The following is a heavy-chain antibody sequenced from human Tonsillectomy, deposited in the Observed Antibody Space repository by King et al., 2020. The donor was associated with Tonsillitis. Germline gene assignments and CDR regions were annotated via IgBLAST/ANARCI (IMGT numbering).Heavy chain of an antibody. CDR2: ISGSGGST. J-gene: IGHJ4*02. CDR1: GFTFSSYA. V-gene: IGHV3-23*04. Sequence: VQLVESGGVLVQPGGFLRLSCAASGFTFSSYAMSWVRQAPGKGLEWVSAISGSGGSTYYADSVKGRFIISRDNSKSTLYLQMNSLRADDTAVYYCARGCGNACYFSDYWGQGTLVTVSS. D-gene: IGHD2-21*01. CDR3: ARGCGNACYFSDY.